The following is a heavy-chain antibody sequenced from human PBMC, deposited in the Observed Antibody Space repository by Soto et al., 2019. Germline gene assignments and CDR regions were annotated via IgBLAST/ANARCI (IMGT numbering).Heavy chain of an antibody. CDR3: ARSGDPVDYFYYYGMDV. J-gene: IGHJ6*02. D-gene: IGHD4-17*01. CDR2: ISAYNGNT. V-gene: IGHV1-18*01. Sequence: GASLKVSCKASGYTFTTYGISWVRQAPGQGLEWMGWISAYNGNTNYALKFQGRVTMTTDTSTSTAYMELRSLRSDDTAVYYCARSGDPVDYFYYYGMDVWGQGTTVTVSS. CDR1: GYTFTTYG.